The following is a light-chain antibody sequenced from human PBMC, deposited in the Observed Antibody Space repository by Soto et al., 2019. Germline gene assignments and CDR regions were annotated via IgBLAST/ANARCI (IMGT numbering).Light chain of an antibody. CDR3: CSYAGSYIYV. CDR1: SSDVGGYNY. Sequence: QSALTQPRSVSGSPGQSVTISCTGTSSDVGGYNYVSWYQQHPDKAPKVMIYDVTKRPSGVPDRFSGSKSGNTASLIISGLQAEDEADYYCCSYAGSYIYVFGTGTKSPS. CDR2: DVT. J-gene: IGLJ1*01. V-gene: IGLV2-11*01.